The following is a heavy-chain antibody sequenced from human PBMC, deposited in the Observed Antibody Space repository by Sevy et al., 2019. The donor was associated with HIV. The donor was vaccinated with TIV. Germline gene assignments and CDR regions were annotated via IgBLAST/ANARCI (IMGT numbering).Heavy chain of an antibody. J-gene: IGHJ3*02. CDR3: AGGRFDSSGSSDAFDI. Sequence: AGSLRLSCAASGITFKNYAMNWVRQAPGKELNWVSSIFGRGGTTYYADSVRGRFTISRDTSKNTLFLQMNSLRTEDTALYYCAGGRFDSSGSSDAFDIWGQGTMVTVSS. CDR1: GITFKNYA. CDR2: IFGRGGTT. D-gene: IGHD3-22*01. V-gene: IGHV3-23*01.